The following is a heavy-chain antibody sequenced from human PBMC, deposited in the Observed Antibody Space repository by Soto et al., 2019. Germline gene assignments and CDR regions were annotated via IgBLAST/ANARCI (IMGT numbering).Heavy chain of an antibody. J-gene: IGHJ4*02. D-gene: IGHD6-6*01. CDR3: ARPPSIAARGGVWNS. V-gene: IGHV1-2*02. Sequence: ASVKVSCKASGYTFTGYYMHWVRQAPGQGLEWMGWINPNSGGTNYAQKFQGRVTMTRDTSISTAYMELSRLRSDDTAVYYCARPPSIAARGGVWNSWGQGTLVTVSS. CDR2: INPNSGGT. CDR1: GYTFTGYY.